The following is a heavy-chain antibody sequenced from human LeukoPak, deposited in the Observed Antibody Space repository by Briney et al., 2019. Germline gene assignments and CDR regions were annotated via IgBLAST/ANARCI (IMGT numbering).Heavy chain of an antibody. D-gene: IGHD2-2*01. CDR3: ARGPLGLCSTSSCSFDY. CDR1: GFTFSTYW. Sequence: GGSLRLSCTASGFTFSTYWMSWVRQAPGKGLEWVANIKKDGSEKWYVDPVKGRFTISRDNANNSLYLQMNSVRAEDTAVYYCARGPLGLCSTSSCSFDYWGQGTLVTVSS. J-gene: IGHJ4*02. CDR2: IKKDGSEK. V-gene: IGHV3-7*01.